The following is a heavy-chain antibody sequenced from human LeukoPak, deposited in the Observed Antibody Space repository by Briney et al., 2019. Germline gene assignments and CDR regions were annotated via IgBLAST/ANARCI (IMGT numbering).Heavy chain of an antibody. CDR1: GGSFSGYY. V-gene: IGHV4-34*01. Sequence: SETLSLTCAVYGGSFSGYYWSWIRQPPGKGLEWIGEINHSGSTNYNPSLKSRVTISVDTSKNQFSLKLSSATAADTAVYYCARGPSKTDFDYWGQGTLVTVSS. J-gene: IGHJ4*02. D-gene: IGHD1-14*01. CDR2: INHSGST. CDR3: ARGPSKTDFDY.